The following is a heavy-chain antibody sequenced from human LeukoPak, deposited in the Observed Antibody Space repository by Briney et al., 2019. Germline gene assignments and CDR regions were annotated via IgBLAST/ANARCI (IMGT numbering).Heavy chain of an antibody. D-gene: IGHD6-13*01. CDR1: GFTFSSYG. V-gene: IGHV3-33*01. CDR2: IWYDGSNK. J-gene: IGHJ4*02. Sequence: QPGRSLRLSCAASGFTFSSYGMHWVRQAPGKGLEWVAVIWYDGSNKYYADSVKGRFTISRDNSKNTLYLQMNSLRAEDTAVYYCARTSSAVNTKGLDSWGQGTLVTVSS. CDR3: ARTSSAVNTKGLDS.